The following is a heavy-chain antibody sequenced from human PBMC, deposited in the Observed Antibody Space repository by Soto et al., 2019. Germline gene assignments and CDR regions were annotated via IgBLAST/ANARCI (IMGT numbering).Heavy chain of an antibody. D-gene: IGHD2-15*01. CDR1: GGTFTSYA. CDR3: ARGIPRGTVDAMTCDFGS. CDR2: IIPIFGTR. J-gene: IGHJ4*02. V-gene: IGHV1-69*01. Sequence: QVQLVQSGAEVKKPGSSVKVSCKASGGTFTSYAISWVRQAPGQGFEWMGGIIPIFGTRNYAQKFQGRVTITADESTGTAYMELSSLRYEDTAVYYCARGIPRGTVDAMTCDFGSWGQGTLVSVSS.